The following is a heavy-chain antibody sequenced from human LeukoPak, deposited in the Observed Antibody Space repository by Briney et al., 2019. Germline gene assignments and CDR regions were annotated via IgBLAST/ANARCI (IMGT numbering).Heavy chain of an antibody. V-gene: IGHV3-74*01. CDR1: GFTFSSYW. D-gene: IGHD6-19*01. CDR3: ARSSSGWYQMDY. Sequence: PGGSLRLSCAASGFTFSSYWMHWVRQAPGKGLVWVSRINSDGSSTNYADSVKGRFTISRDNAKNSLYLQMNSLRAEDTAVYYCARSSSGWYQMDYWGQGTLVTVSS. CDR2: INSDGSST. J-gene: IGHJ4*02.